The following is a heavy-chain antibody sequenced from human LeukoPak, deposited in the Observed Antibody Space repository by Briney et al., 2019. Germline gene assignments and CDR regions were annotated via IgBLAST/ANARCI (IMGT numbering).Heavy chain of an antibody. V-gene: IGHV4-39*01. Sequence: WVRQPPGKGLEWIGSIYYSGSTYYNPSLKSRVTISVDTSKNQFSLKLSSVTAADTAVYYCARGVSYDFWSGYSFDNWFDPWGQGTLVTVSS. CDR2: IYYSGST. J-gene: IGHJ5*02. D-gene: IGHD3-3*01. CDR3: ARGVSYDFWSGYSFDNWFDP.